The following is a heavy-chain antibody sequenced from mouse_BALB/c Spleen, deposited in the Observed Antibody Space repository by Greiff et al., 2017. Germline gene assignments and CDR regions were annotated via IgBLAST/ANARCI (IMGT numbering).Heavy chain of an antibody. CDR1: GYAFTNYL. V-gene: IGHV1-54*01. Sequence: VKLQESGAELVRPGTSVKVSCKASGYAFTNYLIEWVKQRPGQGLEWIGVINPGSGGTNYNEKFKGKATLTADKSSSTAYMQLSSLTSDDSAVYFCARGITTATAYFDYWGQGTTLTVSS. J-gene: IGHJ2*01. D-gene: IGHD1-2*01. CDR2: INPGSGGT. CDR3: ARGITTATAYFDY.